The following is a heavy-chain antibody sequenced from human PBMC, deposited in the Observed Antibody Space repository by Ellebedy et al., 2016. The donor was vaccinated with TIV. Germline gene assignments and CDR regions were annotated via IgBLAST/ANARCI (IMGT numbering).Heavy chain of an antibody. CDR1: GGSISSYY. CDR3: APFWSGYYYGY. V-gene: IGHV4-59*01. D-gene: IGHD3-3*01. CDR2: IYYSGST. J-gene: IGHJ4*02. Sequence: SETLSLXCTVSGGSISSYYWSWIRQPPGKGLEWIGYIYYSGSTNYNPSLKSRVTISVDTSKNQFSLKLSSVTAADTAVYYCAPFWSGYYYGYWGQGTLVTVSS.